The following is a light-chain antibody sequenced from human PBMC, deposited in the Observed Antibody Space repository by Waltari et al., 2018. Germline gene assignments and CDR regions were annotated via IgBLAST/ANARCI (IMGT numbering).Light chain of an antibody. CDR3: QQYDNFPLT. CDR2: YAS. Sequence: DIQMTQSPSSLSASVGDRITITCRASLDINNYLSWYQQKPGKAPRRLIYYASTLESGVPSRFSGSGSGTDYTLTISSLQPEDIATYYCQQYDNFPLTFGGGTKVEIK. CDR1: LDINNY. J-gene: IGKJ4*01. V-gene: IGKV1-33*01.